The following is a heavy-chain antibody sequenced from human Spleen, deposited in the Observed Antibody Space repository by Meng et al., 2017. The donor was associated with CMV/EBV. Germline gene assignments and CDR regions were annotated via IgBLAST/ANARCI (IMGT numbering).Heavy chain of an antibody. V-gene: IGHV3-11*01. CDR3: ASLNDFWSGYYMYSWFDP. CDR2: LSSSGNTI. J-gene: IGHJ5*02. D-gene: IGHD3-3*01. Sequence: FLHYYMSWIRQAPGKGLDWVSYLSSSGNTIYYADSVKGRFTISRDNAKNSLYLQMNSLRAEDTAVYYCASLNDFWSGYYMYSWFDPWGQGTLVTVSS. CDR1: FLHYY.